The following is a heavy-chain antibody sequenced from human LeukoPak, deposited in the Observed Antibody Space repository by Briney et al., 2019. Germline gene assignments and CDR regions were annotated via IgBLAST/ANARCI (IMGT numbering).Heavy chain of an antibody. CDR3: ARDDFWSGYSSY. CDR1: GFTFDDYA. CDR2: ISWNSGSI. D-gene: IGHD3-3*01. V-gene: IGHV3-9*01. J-gene: IGHJ4*02. Sequence: PGGSLRLSCAASGFTFDDYAMHWVRQAPGKGLEWVSGISWNSGSIGYADSVKGRFTISRDNAKNSLYLQMNSLRAEDTALYHCARDDFWSGYSSYWGQGTLVTVSS.